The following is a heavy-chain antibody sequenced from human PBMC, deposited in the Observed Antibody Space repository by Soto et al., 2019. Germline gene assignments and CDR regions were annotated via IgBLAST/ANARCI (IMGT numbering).Heavy chain of an antibody. J-gene: IGHJ3*02. CDR3: ATGSGADYPFDI. V-gene: IGHV3-72*01. D-gene: IGHD3-3*01. CDR1: GFTFSDHY. CDR2: IRNKANSYTT. Sequence: EVQLVKSGGGLVQPGGSLRLSCAVSGFTFSDHYMDWVRQAPGKGLEWVGHIRNKANSYTTEYAASVRGRFTISRDDSKNSLYLHMNSLKTEDTAVYYCATGSGADYPFDIWGQGTIVTVSS.